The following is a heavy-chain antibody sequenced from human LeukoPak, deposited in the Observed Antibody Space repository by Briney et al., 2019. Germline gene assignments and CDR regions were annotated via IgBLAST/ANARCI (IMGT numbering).Heavy chain of an antibody. CDR3: ARYFDS. CDR2: ISSSGTI. J-gene: IGHJ4*02. Sequence: GGSLRLSCGVSGFTFSSSSMNWVRQAPGKGLDWVSYISSSGTIYYADSVKGRFTISRDNAKNSLYLKMNSLRDEDTAVYYCARYFDSWGQGTLVTVSS. V-gene: IGHV3-48*02. CDR1: GFTFSSSS.